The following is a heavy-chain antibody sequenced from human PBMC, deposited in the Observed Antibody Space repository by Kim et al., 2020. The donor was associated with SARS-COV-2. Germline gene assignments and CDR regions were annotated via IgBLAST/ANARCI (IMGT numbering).Heavy chain of an antibody. CDR2: NK. V-gene: IGHV3-30*01. J-gene: IGHJ6*02. D-gene: IGHD1-26*01. CDR3: ESAIRGAGMDV. Sequence: NKQYADSVKGRLTIHRDNSKNTLHLEMNSLSGEDTAIYFCESAIRGAGMDVWGQGPAVIVSS.